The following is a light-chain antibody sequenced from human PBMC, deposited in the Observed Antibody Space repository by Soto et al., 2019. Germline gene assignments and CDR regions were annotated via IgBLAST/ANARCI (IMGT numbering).Light chain of an antibody. CDR2: GAS. CDR3: HQYGSSPRT. Sequence: EIVMTQSPDTLSVSPGERATLSCRASQSVSSNVAWYQQKAGQAPRLLIYGASNRATGVPDRFSGSGSGTDFTLIINRLAPEDFAVYYCHQYGSSPRTFGQGTKVDIK. J-gene: IGKJ1*01. V-gene: IGKV3-20*01. CDR1: QSVSSN.